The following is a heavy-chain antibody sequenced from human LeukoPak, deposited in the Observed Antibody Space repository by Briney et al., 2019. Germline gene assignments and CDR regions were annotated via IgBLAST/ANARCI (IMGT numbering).Heavy chain of an antibody. CDR2: IYTSGST. D-gene: IGHD4-11*01. J-gene: IGHJ4*02. CDR3: AREYSYSNYYFDY. V-gene: IGHV4-61*02. CDR1: GGSISSGSYY. Sequence: SETLSLTCTVSGGSISSGSYYWSWIRQPAGKGLEWIGRIYTSGSTNYNPSLKSRVTISVDTSKNQFPLKLSSVTAADTAVYCCAREYSYSNYYFDYWGQGTLVTVSS.